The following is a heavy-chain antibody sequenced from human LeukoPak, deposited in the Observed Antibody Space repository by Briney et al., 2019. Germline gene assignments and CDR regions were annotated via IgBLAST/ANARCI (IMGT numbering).Heavy chain of an antibody. CDR1: GFTFSSYA. V-gene: IGHV3-23*01. Sequence: GGSLRLSCAASGFTFSSYAMSWVRQAPGKGLEWVSSIRGSGGGTNYGDSVKGRFTISRYNSKNTLYLQMNSLRVEDTAVYYCARGSGRITIFGVPYWGQGTLVTVSS. J-gene: IGHJ4*02. D-gene: IGHD3-3*01. CDR3: ARGSGRITIFGVPY. CDR2: IRGSGGGT.